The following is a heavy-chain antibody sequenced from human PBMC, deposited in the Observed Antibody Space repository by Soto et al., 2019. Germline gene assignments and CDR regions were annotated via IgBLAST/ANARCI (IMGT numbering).Heavy chain of an antibody. V-gene: IGHV1-8*01. D-gene: IGHD4-17*01. J-gene: IGHJ4*02. CDR1: GYTFTSYD. CDR3: ARTLYGDKVDL. Sequence: QVQLVQSGAEVKKPGASVKVSCKASGYTFTSYDINWVRQATGQGLEWMGWRNPNSGDTGYTQKFQGKVTMTRNTLIGSPDLRLSSRRSEHTPVSYCARTLYGDKVDLRGEGTPVTVSP. CDR2: RNPNSGDT.